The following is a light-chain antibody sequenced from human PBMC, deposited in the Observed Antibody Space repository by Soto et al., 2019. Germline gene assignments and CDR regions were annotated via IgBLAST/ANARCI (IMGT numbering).Light chain of an antibody. CDR2: AAS. CDR1: QSISSY. J-gene: IGKJ5*01. V-gene: IGKV1-39*01. CDR3: QQSYSTPTT. Sequence: DIQMTQSPSSLSASVGDRVTIPSRASQSISSYLNCYHHKPGKAPKLLIYAASSLQSGAPSRFSGSGSGTDFTLTISSLQPEDFATYYCQQSYSTPTTFGQGTRLEIK.